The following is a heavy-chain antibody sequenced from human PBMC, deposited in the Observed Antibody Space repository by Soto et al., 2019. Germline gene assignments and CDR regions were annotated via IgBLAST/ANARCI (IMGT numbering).Heavy chain of an antibody. Sequence: GGSLRLSCAASGFTFSSYAMSWVRQAPGKGLEWVPAISGSGGSTYYADSVKGRFTISRDNSKNTLYLQMNSLRAEDTAVYYCAKADQWIVVVPHPYGMDVWGQGTTVTVPS. CDR2: ISGSGGST. J-gene: IGHJ6*02. V-gene: IGHV3-23*01. CDR3: AKADQWIVVVPHPYGMDV. CDR1: GFTFSSYA. D-gene: IGHD2-2*01.